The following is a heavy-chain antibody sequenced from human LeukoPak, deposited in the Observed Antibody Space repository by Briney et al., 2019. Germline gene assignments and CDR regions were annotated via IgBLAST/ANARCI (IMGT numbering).Heavy chain of an antibody. CDR3: ARRLGYCSSTSCYTPDAFDI. CDR2: IYYSGGT. Sequence: PSETLSLTCTVSGGSISSHYWSWIRQPPGKGLEWIGYIYYSGGTNYNPSLKSRVTISVDTSKNQFSLKLSSVTAADTAVYYCARRLGYCSSTSCYTPDAFDIWGQGTMVTVSS. CDR1: GGSISSHY. V-gene: IGHV4-59*11. J-gene: IGHJ3*02. D-gene: IGHD2-2*02.